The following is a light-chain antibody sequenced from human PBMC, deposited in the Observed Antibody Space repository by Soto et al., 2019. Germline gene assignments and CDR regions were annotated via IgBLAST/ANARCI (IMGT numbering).Light chain of an antibody. CDR2: RDS. Sequence: SYELTQPLSVSVALGQTARITCGGNNIGSKNVHWYQQKPGQAPVLVIYRDSNRPSGIPERFSGSNSGNTATLTISRAQAGDEADYYCQVWDSGMEVFGGGTKLTVL. CDR1: NIGSKN. CDR3: QVWDSGMEV. V-gene: IGLV3-9*01. J-gene: IGLJ2*01.